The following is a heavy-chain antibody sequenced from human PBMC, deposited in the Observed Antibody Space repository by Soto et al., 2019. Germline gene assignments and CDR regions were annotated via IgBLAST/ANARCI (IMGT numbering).Heavy chain of an antibody. CDR1: GFTFSTYG. V-gene: IGHV3-30*18. CDR3: AKDFKVSGSHYGTLNYYYGMDV. CDR2: ISYDGYLK. Sequence: GGSLRLSCSASGFTFSTYGMQWVRQAPGKGLEWVAVISYDGYLKYYVDAVKGRFTVARDNSKTPLFLEMNSLRVEDTAVYFCAKDFKVSGSHYGTLNYYYGMDVWGQGTTVTVSS. J-gene: IGHJ6*02. D-gene: IGHD3-10*01.